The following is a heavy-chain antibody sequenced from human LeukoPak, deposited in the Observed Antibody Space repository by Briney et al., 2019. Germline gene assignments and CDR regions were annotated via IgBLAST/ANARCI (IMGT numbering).Heavy chain of an antibody. Sequence: SQTLSPTCTVSGGSISSGGYYWSWIRQHPGKGLEWIGYIYYSGSTYYNPSLKSRVTISVDTSKNQFSLKLSSVTAADTAVYYCARVTARAGIDPWGQGTLVTVSS. J-gene: IGHJ5*02. CDR2: IYYSGST. CDR1: GGSISSGGYY. D-gene: IGHD3-10*01. CDR3: ARVTARAGIDP. V-gene: IGHV4-31*03.